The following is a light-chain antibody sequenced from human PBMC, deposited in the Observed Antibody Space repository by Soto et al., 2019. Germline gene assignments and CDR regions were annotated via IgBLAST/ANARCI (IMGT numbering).Light chain of an antibody. V-gene: IGLV1-47*01. CDR1: SSNIGTNF. CDR3: AAWDDILNSYV. CDR2: KID. Sequence: LTQPLSASGTAGQRVTISCSGSSSNIGTNFVYWYQQLPGTAPRLLISKIDQRPSGVPDRFSGSRSGTSASLAISGLGSEDEADYYCAAWDDILNSYVFGTGTKVTVL. J-gene: IGLJ1*01.